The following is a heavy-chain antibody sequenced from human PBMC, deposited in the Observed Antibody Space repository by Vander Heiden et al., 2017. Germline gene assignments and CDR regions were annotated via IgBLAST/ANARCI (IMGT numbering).Heavy chain of an antibody. D-gene: IGHD1-1*01. CDR1: GLRSSGYP. V-gene: IGHV3-21*01. J-gene: IGHJ6*02. CDR3: ARGAITTPNNYAPRNGMDV. CDR2: ISSSTAYI. Sequence: EALLVESGGGMVKHGGFLSLSCTPSGLRSSGYPLNWVRQAPGKGLEWLSSISSSTAYINYADSVKGRFTISRDNARNSLFLQMNSLRGEDAALYYCARGAITTPNNYAPRNGMDVWGQGTTVTVSS.